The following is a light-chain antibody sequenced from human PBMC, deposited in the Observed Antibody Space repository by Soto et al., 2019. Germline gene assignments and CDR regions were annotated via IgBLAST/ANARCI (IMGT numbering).Light chain of an antibody. J-gene: IGKJ1*01. Sequence: EIVMTQSPATLSVSPGERATLSCRASQSVSSNLAWYQQKPGQAPRLLIYGASTRATGIPARFSGSGSGTEFTLTISSLQSEDFAVYYCQQYYNWLRTFGQGTKVEI. V-gene: IGKV3-15*01. CDR2: GAS. CDR3: QQYYNWLRT. CDR1: QSVSSN.